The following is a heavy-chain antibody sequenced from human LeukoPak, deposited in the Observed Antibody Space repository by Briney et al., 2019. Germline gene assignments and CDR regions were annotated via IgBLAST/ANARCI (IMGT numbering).Heavy chain of an antibody. CDR1: GGSISSYY. V-gene: IGHV4-59*08. D-gene: IGHD3-22*01. CDR2: IYYSGST. CDR3: ARWDDWSSGYFDY. J-gene: IGHJ4*02. Sequence: PSETLSLTCTVSGGSISSYYWSWIRQPPGKGLEWIGYIYYSGSTNYNPSLKGRVTISVDTSKNQFSLKLSSVTAADTAVYYCARWDDWSSGYFDYWGQGTLVTVSS.